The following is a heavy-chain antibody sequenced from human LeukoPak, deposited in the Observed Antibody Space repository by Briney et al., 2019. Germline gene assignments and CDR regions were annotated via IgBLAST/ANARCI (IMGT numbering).Heavy chain of an antibody. D-gene: IGHD5-18*01. CDR1: GFTFSSYA. CDR3: AKRIQSAMATGY. Sequence: GGSLRLSCAASGFTFSSYAMSWVRQAPGKGLEGVSDINGSGGSTYYADSVKGRFTISRDNSKNTLYLQMNSLRAEDTAVYYCAKRIQSAMATGYWGQGTLVTVSS. V-gene: IGHV3-23*01. CDR2: INGSGGST. J-gene: IGHJ4*02.